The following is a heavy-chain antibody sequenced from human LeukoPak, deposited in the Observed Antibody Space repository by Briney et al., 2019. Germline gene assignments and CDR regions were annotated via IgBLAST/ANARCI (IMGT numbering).Heavy chain of an antibody. CDR2: INHSGST. V-gene: IGHV4-34*01. CDR3: ARVGGRSDLYVGDGGIIDY. J-gene: IGHJ4*02. CDR1: GGSFSGYY. D-gene: IGHD3-16*01. Sequence: SETLSLTCAVYGGSFSGYYWSWIRQPPGKGLEWIGEINHSGSTNYNPSLKSRVTISVDTSKNQFSLKLSSVTAADTAVYYCARVGGRSDLYVGDGGIIDYWGQGTLVTVSS.